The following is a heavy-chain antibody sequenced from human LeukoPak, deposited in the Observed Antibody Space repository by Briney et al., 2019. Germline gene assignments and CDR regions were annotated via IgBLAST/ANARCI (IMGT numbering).Heavy chain of an antibody. CDR2: IHQDGSEK. CDR1: GFTFSNYW. V-gene: IGHV3-7*01. CDR3: ARDRIEMAPYGGYFDY. Sequence: GGSLRLSCAASGFTFSNYWMSWVRQAPGKWLQWVANIHQDGSEKYYVDSVKGRFSISRDNAKNLLYLQMNSLRGEDTAVYYCARDRIEMAPYGGYFDYWGQGTLVTVSS. J-gene: IGHJ4*02. D-gene: IGHD5-24*01.